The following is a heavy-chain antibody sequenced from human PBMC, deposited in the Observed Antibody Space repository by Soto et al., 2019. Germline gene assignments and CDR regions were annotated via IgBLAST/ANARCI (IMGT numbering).Heavy chain of an antibody. V-gene: IGHV3-21*01. CDR2: SSSSSSYI. D-gene: IGHD5-18*01. Sequence: PGGSLRLSCAASGFTFSSYSMNWVRQAPGKGLEWVSSSSSSSSYIYYADSVKGRFTISRDNAKNSLYLQMNSLRAEDTAVYYCARDLLSVDTAMVRYYGMDVWGQGTTVTVSS. CDR3: ARDLLSVDTAMVRYYGMDV. CDR1: GFTFSSYS. J-gene: IGHJ6*02.